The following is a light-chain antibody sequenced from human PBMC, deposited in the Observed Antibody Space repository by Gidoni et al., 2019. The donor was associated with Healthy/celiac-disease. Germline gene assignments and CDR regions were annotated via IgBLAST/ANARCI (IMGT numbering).Light chain of an antibody. V-gene: IGLV1-40*01. CDR1: SSSIGAGYD. J-gene: IGLJ2*01. Sequence: QSVLPRPTSVSGAPGQRLPISCPGSSSSIGAGYDVHWYQQLPGTAPKLLIYGNCNRPSGVPDRFSGSKSGTSASLAITGLQAEDEADYYCQSYDSSLSAHVVFGGGTKLTVL. CDR2: GNC. CDR3: QSYDSSLSAHVV.